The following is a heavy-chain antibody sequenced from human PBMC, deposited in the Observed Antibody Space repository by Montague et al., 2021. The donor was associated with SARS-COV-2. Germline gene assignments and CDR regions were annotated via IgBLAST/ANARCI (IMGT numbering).Heavy chain of an antibody. CDR3: ARADITIVRGVNRWAFDI. Sequence: SETLSLTCTVSGGSISSGGYYWSWIRQHPGKGLEWIGYIYYSGSTNYYPSLKSRVTISVDTSKNQFSLKLSSVTAADTAVYYCARADITIVRGVNRWAFDIWGQGTMVTVSS. CDR2: IYYSGST. CDR1: GGSISSGGYY. J-gene: IGHJ3*02. D-gene: IGHD3-10*01. V-gene: IGHV4-61*08.